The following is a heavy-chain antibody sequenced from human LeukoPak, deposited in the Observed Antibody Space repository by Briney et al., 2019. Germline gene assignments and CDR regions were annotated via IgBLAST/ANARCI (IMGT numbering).Heavy chain of an antibody. CDR3: AKDSSTSCHD. J-gene: IGHJ4*02. CDR1: QFTFSIYG. Sequence: GGALRLSCAASQFTFSIYGRHGVREGPREGVERVAFIRNDVSKKDYADSVRGRSTVSRDNSKNTLYLQISSLRRQNTALSNVAKDSSTSCHDWGQGTLVSVCS. D-gene: IGHD2-2*01. CDR2: IRNDVSKK. V-gene: IGHV3-30*02.